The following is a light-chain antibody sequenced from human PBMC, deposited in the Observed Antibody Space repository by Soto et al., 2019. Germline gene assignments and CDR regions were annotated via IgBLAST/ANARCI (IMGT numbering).Light chain of an antibody. CDR3: CSFASTSTYV. Sequence: QSALTQPASVSGSPGQSITISRTGTSSDVGTYNIVSWYQQHPGKAPKLIIYEVTKRPSGVSNRFSGSKSGNTASLTISGLQAEDEADYHCCSFASTSTYVFGSGTKVTVL. CDR1: SSDVGTYNI. J-gene: IGLJ1*01. V-gene: IGLV2-23*02. CDR2: EVT.